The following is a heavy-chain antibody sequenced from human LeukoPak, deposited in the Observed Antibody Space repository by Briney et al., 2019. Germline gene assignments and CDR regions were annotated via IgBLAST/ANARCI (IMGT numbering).Heavy chain of an antibody. V-gene: IGHV3-21*04. Sequence: PGGSLRLSCAASGFTFSNYNLNWVRQAPGKGLEWVSSISSSSSYIYYADSVKGRFTISRDNAKNSLYLQMNSLRAEDTAVYFCARDRVEVTTSMLGGVKRTVTDYYGMDVWGQGTTVTVSS. CDR3: ARDRVEVTTSMLGGVKRTVTDYYGMDV. CDR2: ISSSSSYI. D-gene: IGHD3-16*01. CDR1: GFTFSNYN. J-gene: IGHJ6*02.